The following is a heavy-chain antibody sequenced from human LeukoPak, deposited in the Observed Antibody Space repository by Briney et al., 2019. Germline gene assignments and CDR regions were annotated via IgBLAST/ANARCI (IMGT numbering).Heavy chain of an antibody. J-gene: IGHJ5*02. Sequence: SETLSLTCAVYGGSFSGYYWSWIRQPPGKGLEWIGEINHSGSTNYNPSLKSRVTISVDTSKNQFSLKLSSVTAADTAVYYCARPRRDYDILTGYYLNWFDPWGQGTLVTVSS. CDR3: ARPRRDYDILTGYYLNWFDP. CDR2: INHSGST. D-gene: IGHD3-9*01. V-gene: IGHV4-34*01. CDR1: GGSFSGYY.